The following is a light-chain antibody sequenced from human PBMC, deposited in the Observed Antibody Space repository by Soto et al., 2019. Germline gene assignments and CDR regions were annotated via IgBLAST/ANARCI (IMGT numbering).Light chain of an antibody. CDR1: QSVSSSY. J-gene: IGKJ5*01. CDR2: GAS. CDR3: QQYGSSPPIT. Sequence: EVVLTQSPVTLSFSPWEIATLSCSSIQSVSSSYLAWYQQKPGQAPRLLIYGASSRATGIPDRFSGSGSGTDFTLTISRLEPEDFAVYYCQQYGSSPPITFGQGTRLEI. V-gene: IGKV3-20*01.